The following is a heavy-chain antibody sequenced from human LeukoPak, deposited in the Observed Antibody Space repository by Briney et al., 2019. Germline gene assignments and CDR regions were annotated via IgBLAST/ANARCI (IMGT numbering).Heavy chain of an antibody. CDR2: IYYSGST. CDR3: ARRSIAAAVFGMDV. V-gene: IGHV4-39*07. CDR1: GGSISSSSYY. D-gene: IGHD6-13*01. Sequence: SETLSLTCTVSGGSISSSSYYWGWIRQPPGKGLEWIGTIYYSGSTYYNPSLKGRVTISVDTSKNQFSLKLSSVTAADTAVYYCARRSIAAAVFGMDVWGQGTTVTVSS. J-gene: IGHJ6*02.